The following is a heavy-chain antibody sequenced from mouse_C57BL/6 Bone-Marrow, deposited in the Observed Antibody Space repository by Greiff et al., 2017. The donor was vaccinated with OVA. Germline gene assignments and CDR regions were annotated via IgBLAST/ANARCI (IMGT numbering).Heavy chain of an antibody. D-gene: IGHD6-5*01. CDR1: GFTFSSYG. CDR2: ISSGGSST. V-gene: IGHV5-6*01. CDR3: ARHWPYVRYYFDY. Sequence: EVHLVESGGDLVKPGGSLKLSCAASGFTFSSYGMSWVRQTPDKRLEWVATISSGGSSTYYPDSVKGRFTISRDNAKNTLYLQMSSLKSEDTAMYYSARHWPYVRYYFDYWGQGTTLTVSS. J-gene: IGHJ2*01.